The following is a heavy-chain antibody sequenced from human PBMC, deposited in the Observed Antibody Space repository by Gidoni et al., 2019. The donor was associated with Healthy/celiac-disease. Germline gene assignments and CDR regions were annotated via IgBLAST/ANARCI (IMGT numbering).Heavy chain of an antibody. J-gene: IGHJ4*02. V-gene: IGHV4-38-2*01. CDR1: GYSISSGYY. D-gene: IGHD3-10*01. CDR3: ARVHYYGSGSDD. CDR2: IYHSGST. Sequence: QVQLQESGPGLVKPSETLSLTCAVSGYSISSGYYWGWIRQPPGKGLEWIGSIYHSGSTYYNPSLKSRVTISVDTSKNQFSLKLSSVTAADTAVYYCARVHYYGSGSDDWGQGTLVTVSS.